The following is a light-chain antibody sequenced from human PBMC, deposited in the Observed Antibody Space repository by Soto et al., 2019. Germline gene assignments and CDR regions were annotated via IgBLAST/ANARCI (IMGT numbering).Light chain of an antibody. CDR2: DAS. CDR3: QQYSCMLS. Sequence: DIPTTQSPSSLSASVGARVTIACRSSHDVSRNLNWLQQKRGEAPKLLIYDASNLERGVPSRFSGSGSGRDFILTISSLQPEDVATYYGQQYSCMLSFGGGTEVDIK. V-gene: IGKV1-33*01. J-gene: IGKJ4*01. CDR1: HDVSRN.